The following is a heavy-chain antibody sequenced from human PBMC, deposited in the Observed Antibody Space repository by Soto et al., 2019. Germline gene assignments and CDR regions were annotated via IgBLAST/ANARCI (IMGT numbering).Heavy chain of an antibody. D-gene: IGHD3-22*01. CDR1: GYTFTNYY. V-gene: IGHV1-46*01. CDR2: INPSGGST. CDR3: ARYIYSDPDGYYYYGLDV. Sequence: QVQLVQSGAEVKKPGASVKVSCKASGYTFTNYYMHWVRQAPGQGLEWMGVINPSGGSTNYAQKFQGRVTMTRDTSTSIVYMELSSLRSEDTAVYYCARYIYSDPDGYYYYGLDVWGQGTTVTVSS. J-gene: IGHJ6*02.